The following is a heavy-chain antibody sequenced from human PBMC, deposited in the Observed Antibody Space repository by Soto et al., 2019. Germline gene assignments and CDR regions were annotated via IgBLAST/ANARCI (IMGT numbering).Heavy chain of an antibody. Sequence: QVQLQESGPGLVKPSQTLSLTCTVSGGSISSGDYYWSWIRQPPGKGLEWIGYIYYSGSTYYNPSLKSRVTISVDTCKNQFSLKLSSVTAADTAVYYCASAGYDFWSGSQNFQHWGQGTLVTVSS. CDR1: GGSISSGDYY. CDR2: IYYSGST. J-gene: IGHJ1*01. D-gene: IGHD3-3*01. CDR3: ASAGYDFWSGSQNFQH. V-gene: IGHV4-30-4*01.